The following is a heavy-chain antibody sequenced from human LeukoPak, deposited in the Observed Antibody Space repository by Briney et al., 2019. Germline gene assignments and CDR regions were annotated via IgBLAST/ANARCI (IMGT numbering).Heavy chain of an antibody. CDR3: ARELRFLEWASKTFDY. CDR2: ISYDGSNK. J-gene: IGHJ4*02. D-gene: IGHD3-3*01. Sequence: GGSLGLSFAASGFTFSSYWMSWVRQAPGKGPEGGAVISYDGSNKYYAGSVKGRFTISRDNSKKPLYLEMNWLRGEDTGVYYCARELRFLEWASKTFDYWGQGTLVTVSS. V-gene: IGHV3-30*03. CDR1: GFTFSSYW.